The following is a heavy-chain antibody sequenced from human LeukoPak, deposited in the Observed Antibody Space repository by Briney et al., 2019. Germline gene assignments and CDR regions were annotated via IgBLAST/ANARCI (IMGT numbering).Heavy chain of an antibody. CDR3: AKDPTIYGSGSPWYFDY. Sequence: GGSLRLSCAASGFTFSSYGMHWVRQAPGKGLEWVAVIWYDGSNKYYADSVKGRFTISRDNSKNTLYLQMNSLRAEDTAVYYCAKDPTIYGSGSPWYFDYWGQGTLVTVSS. V-gene: IGHV3-30*02. CDR1: GFTFSSYG. D-gene: IGHD3-10*01. CDR2: IWYDGSNK. J-gene: IGHJ4*02.